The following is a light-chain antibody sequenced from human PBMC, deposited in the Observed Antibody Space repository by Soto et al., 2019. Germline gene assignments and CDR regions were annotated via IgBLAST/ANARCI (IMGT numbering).Light chain of an antibody. CDR3: QQHGSTPWT. CDR2: GAS. J-gene: IGKJ1*01. V-gene: IGKV3-20*01. CDR1: QTIRSNN. Sequence: ETVLTQSPGTLSLSPGERATLSCSASQTIRSNNLAWYRQTPGQAPRLLIYGASNRATGIADRLSGSGSGTDFTLVISRLEPEDFALYYCQQHGSTPWTFGQGTKVEIK.